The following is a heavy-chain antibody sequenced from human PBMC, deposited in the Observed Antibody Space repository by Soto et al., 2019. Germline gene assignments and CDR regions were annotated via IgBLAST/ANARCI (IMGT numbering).Heavy chain of an antibody. J-gene: IGHJ6*02. V-gene: IGHV1-18*04. D-gene: IGHD4-17*01. CDR3: TRGTRLPWSMDV. CDR1: GYTFTTYG. Sequence: ASVKVSCKASGYTFTTYGFSWVRQAPGQGLEWMGWISGYKANTNYAQKVQGRVTMTTDRTTSTAYMELRSLKSDDTAVYFCTRGTRLPWSMDVWGQGTTVTV. CDR2: ISGYKANT.